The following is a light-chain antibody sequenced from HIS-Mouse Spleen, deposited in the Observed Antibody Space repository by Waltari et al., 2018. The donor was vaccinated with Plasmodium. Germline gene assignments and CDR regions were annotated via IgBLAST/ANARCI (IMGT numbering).Light chain of an antibody. CDR2: GSS. J-gene: IGKJ3*01. Sequence: ETVMTQSPATLSVSPGERATLSCRHSQSVSSNLAWYQQKPGQAPRHLIYGSSTRATGIPARFSGSGSGTEFTLTISSLQSEDFAVYYCQQYNNWSFIFGPGTKVDIK. CDR3: QQYNNWSFI. V-gene: IGKV3-15*01. CDR1: QSVSSN.